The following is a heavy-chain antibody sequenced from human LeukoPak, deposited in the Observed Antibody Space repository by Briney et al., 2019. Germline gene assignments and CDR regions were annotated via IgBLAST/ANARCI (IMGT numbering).Heavy chain of an antibody. CDR1: GGSISSGSYY. CDR2: IYYSGST. J-gene: IGHJ6*02. V-gene: IGHV4-61*01. CDR3: ARGGSSWYGYYYGMDV. Sequence: SETLSLTCTVSGGSISSGSYYWSWIRQPPGKGLEWIGYIYYSGSTNYNPSLKSRVTISVDTSKNQFSLKLSSVAAADTAVYYCARGGSSWYGYYYGMDVWGQGTTVTVSS. D-gene: IGHD6-13*01.